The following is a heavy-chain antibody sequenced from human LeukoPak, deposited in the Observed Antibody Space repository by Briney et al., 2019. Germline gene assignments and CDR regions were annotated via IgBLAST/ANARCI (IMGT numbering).Heavy chain of an antibody. Sequence: SVKVSCKASGGTFSSYAISWVRQAPGQGLEWMGGIIPIFGTANYAQKFQGRVTITADKSTSTAYMELSSLMSEDTAVYYCARIPPPHPSNPYGNWFDPWGQGTLVTVSS. V-gene: IGHV1-69*06. CDR3: ARIPPPHPSNPYGNWFDP. CDR1: GGTFSSYA. J-gene: IGHJ5*02. CDR2: IIPIFGTA. D-gene: IGHD4-11*01.